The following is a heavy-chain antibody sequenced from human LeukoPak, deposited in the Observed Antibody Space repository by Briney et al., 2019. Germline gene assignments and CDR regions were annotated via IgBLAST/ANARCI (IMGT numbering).Heavy chain of an antibody. CDR3: ARGGSSRQTAFDT. CDR1: GYTFTDNY. Sequence: ASVKVSRKTSGYTFTDNYMDWVRQGPGQGLEWMGWINPNSGETKYAQKFQGRVTMTRDTSITAVYMELSRLSSDDTAVYYCARGGSSRQTAFDTWGQGTMITVSS. J-gene: IGHJ3*02. V-gene: IGHV1-2*02. D-gene: IGHD1-26*01. CDR2: INPNSGET.